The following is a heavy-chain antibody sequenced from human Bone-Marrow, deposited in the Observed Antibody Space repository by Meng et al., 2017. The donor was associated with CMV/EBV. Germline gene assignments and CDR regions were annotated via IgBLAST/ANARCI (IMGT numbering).Heavy chain of an antibody. Sequence: VQTQQSGPGLVKPSETLSLTCRVSGVSISTHYWSWIRQTPGKGLEWIASIHYTGRADYSPSLKSRVTVSVDTSDSQLSLKLSSVTTADTAMYYCAERGGGYWGQGILVTVSS. J-gene: IGHJ4*02. CDR1: GVSISTHY. CDR3: AERGGGY. V-gene: IGHV4-59*11. D-gene: IGHD1-1*01. CDR2: IHYTGRA.